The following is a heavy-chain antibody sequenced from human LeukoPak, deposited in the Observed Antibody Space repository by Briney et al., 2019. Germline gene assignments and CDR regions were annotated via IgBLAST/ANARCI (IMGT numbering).Heavy chain of an antibody. CDR3: ARGGYSRRYNWFDP. Sequence: NPSETLSLTCTVSGGSISSYYGSWIRQPAGKGLEWIGRIYTSGSTNYHHSHNSRVTMSVDTSQNQFSVKLSSVTAADTDVYYCARGGYSRRYNWFDPWGQGTLVTVSS. J-gene: IGHJ5*02. CDR1: GGSISSYY. D-gene: IGHD5-18*01. V-gene: IGHV4-4*07. CDR2: IYTSGST.